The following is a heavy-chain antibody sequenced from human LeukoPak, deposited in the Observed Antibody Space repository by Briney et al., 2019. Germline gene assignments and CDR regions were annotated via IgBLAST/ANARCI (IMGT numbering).Heavy chain of an antibody. Sequence: GASVKVSCKASGYTFTSYGISWVRQAPGQGLEWMGWISAYNGNTNYAQKLQGRATMTTDTSTSTAYMELRSLRSDDTAVYYCARGKLGYCSSTSCPLTNWFDPWGQGTLVTVSS. CDR1: GYTFTSYG. D-gene: IGHD2-2*01. CDR3: ARGKLGYCSSTSCPLTNWFDP. CDR2: ISAYNGNT. J-gene: IGHJ5*02. V-gene: IGHV1-18*01.